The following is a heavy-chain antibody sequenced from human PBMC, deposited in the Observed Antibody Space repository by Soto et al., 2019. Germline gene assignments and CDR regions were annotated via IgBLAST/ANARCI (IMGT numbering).Heavy chain of an antibody. CDR1: GFTFSSYG. V-gene: IGHV3-33*01. D-gene: IGHD3-3*01. CDR3: ARDRGRFWSGYYTDYYGMDV. Sequence: GGSLRLSCAASGFTFSSYGMHWVRQAPGKGLEWVAVIWYDGSNKYYADSVKGRFTISRDNSKNTLYLQMNSLRAEDTAVYYCARDRGRFWSGYYTDYYGMDVWGQGTTVTVSS. CDR2: IWYDGSNK. J-gene: IGHJ6*02.